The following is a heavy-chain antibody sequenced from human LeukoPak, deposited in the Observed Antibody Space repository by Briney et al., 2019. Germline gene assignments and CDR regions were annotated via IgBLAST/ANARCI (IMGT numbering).Heavy chain of an antibody. CDR3: AKLGSGSYPDY. J-gene: IGHJ4*02. CDR2: ISWNSGSI. CDR1: GFIFDDYA. Sequence: GGSLRLSCAASGFIFDDYAMHWVRQAPGKGLEWVSGISWNSGSIGYADSVKGRFTISRDNAKNSLYLQMNSLRAEDTALYYCAKLGSGSYPDYWGQGTLVTVSS. D-gene: IGHD1-26*01. V-gene: IGHV3-9*01.